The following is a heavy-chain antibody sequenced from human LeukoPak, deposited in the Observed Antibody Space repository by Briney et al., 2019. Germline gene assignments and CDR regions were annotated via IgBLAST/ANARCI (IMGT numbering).Heavy chain of an antibody. CDR1: GYTFTGYY. V-gene: IGHV1-2*02. CDR3: ARDGGSDYYYDSNGFLDPLGY. J-gene: IGHJ4*02. D-gene: IGHD3-22*01. Sequence: ASVTVSCKASGYTFTGYYMHWVRQAPGQGLEWMGWINPNSGGTNYAQKFQGRVTMTRDTSISTAYMELSRLRSDDTAVYYCARDGGSDYYYDSNGFLDPLGYWGQGTLVTVSS. CDR2: INPNSGGT.